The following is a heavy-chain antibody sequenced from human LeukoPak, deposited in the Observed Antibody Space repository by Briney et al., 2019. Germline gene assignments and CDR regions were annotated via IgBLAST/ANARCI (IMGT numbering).Heavy chain of an antibody. CDR2: IYHSGST. V-gene: IGHV4-30-2*01. CDR3: ASPVQWELPGAFDI. Sequence: SETLSLTCTVSGGSISSGGYSWSWIRQPPGKGLEWIGYIYHSGSTYYNPSLKSRVTISVDRSKNQFSLKLSSVTAADTAVYYCASPVQWELPGAFDIWGQGTMVTVSS. J-gene: IGHJ3*02. D-gene: IGHD1-26*01. CDR1: GGSISSGGYS.